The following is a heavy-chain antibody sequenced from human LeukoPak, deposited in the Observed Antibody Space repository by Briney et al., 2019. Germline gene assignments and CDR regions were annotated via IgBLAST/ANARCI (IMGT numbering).Heavy chain of an antibody. D-gene: IGHD3-3*01. CDR2: INHSGST. CDR1: GGSFSGYY. Sequence: PSETLSLTCAVYGGSFSGYYWSWIRQPPGKGLEWIGEINHSGSTNYNPSLKSRVTISVDTSKNQFSLKLTSVTAADTAIYYCARLPITKRAMDVWGQGTTVTVSS. V-gene: IGHV4-34*01. J-gene: IGHJ6*02. CDR3: ARLPITKRAMDV.